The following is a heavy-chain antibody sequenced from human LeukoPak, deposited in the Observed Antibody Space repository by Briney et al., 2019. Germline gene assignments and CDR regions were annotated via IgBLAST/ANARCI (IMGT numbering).Heavy chain of an antibody. Sequence: GGSLRLSCAASGFTFSSFAMSWVRQAPGKGLEWVSSISGSDAGTYNADSVKGRFTISRDNSKNTLYLQMNSLRAEDTAVYSCARASGPFDYWGQGTLVTVSS. CDR2: ISGSDAGT. V-gene: IGHV3-23*01. CDR3: ARASGPFDY. J-gene: IGHJ4*02. CDR1: GFTFSSFA. D-gene: IGHD3-10*01.